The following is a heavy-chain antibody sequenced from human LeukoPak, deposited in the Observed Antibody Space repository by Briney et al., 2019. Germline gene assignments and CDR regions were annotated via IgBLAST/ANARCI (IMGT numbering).Heavy chain of an antibody. CDR3: ARGQGRDGYNGILEY. Sequence: SETLSLTCAVYSGSFSGYYWTWIRQPPGKGLEWIGEINPSGSTNYNPSLKSRVTISVDTSKNQFSLKLSSVTAADTAVFYCARGQGRDGYNGILEYWGQGALVTVSS. J-gene: IGHJ4*02. CDR2: INPSGST. CDR1: SGSFSGYY. D-gene: IGHD5-24*01. V-gene: IGHV4-34*01.